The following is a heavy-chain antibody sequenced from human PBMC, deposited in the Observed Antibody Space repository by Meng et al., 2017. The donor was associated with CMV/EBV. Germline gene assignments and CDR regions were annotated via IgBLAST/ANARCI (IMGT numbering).Heavy chain of an antibody. D-gene: IGHD1-26*01. Sequence: ASVKVSCKASGYTFTGHYLHWVRQAPGQGLEWMGWINPNSGGTYYAQKFQGRAIMTRDTSTRTAYMDLSRLRSDDTALYYCAREWRRRRYDGNYNVPDGFDIWGHGTMVTVSS. CDR1: GYTFTGHY. CDR3: AREWRRRRYDGNYNVPDGFDI. J-gene: IGHJ3*02. CDR2: INPNSGGT. V-gene: IGHV1-2*02.